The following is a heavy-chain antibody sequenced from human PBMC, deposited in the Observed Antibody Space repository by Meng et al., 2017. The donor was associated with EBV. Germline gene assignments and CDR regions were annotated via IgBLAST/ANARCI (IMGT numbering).Heavy chain of an antibody. CDR1: GGSVNNESYY. D-gene: IGHD4-11*01. CDR3: ARGDYTNYPRWFDP. CDR2: IYYTGST. V-gene: IGHV4-61*01. J-gene: IGHJ5*02. Sequence: QVQLQESGPGLVKPSETLSLTCTVSGGSVNNESYYWGWIRQPPGKGLEYFGYIYYTGSTNYNSSLKSRVTISLDKSKNQFSLKLTSLTAADTAIYYCARGDYTNYPRWFDPWGQGTLVTVSS.